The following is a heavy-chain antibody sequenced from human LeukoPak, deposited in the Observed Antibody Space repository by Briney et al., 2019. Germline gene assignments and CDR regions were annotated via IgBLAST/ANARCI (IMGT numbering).Heavy chain of an antibody. V-gene: IGHV3-66*04. J-gene: IGHJ3*02. CDR2: IYSGGST. CDR3: ARPSWGATSLDAFDI. Sequence: PGGSLRLSCAASGFTVSSNYMSWVRQAPGKGLEWVSVIYSGGSTYYADSVKGRFTISRDNSKNTLYLQMNSLRAEDTAVYYCARPSWGATSLDAFDIWGQGTMVTVSS. D-gene: IGHD1-26*01. CDR1: GFTVSSNY.